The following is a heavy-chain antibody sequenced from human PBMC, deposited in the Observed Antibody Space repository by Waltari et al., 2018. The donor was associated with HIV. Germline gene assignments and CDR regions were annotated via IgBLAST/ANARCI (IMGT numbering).Heavy chain of an antibody. Sequence: LVQSGGGLVQPGGSLRLSCAASGFSFSDYWMHWVRQSPWKGLEWVSRINSDGGDATYADSVKGRFTVSRDNAKNTLFLEMSSLRVEDTAVYYCARDDDDFWSGPRRDKNYGTDVWGQGTAVTVSS. D-gene: IGHD3-3*01. V-gene: IGHV3-74*01. CDR1: GFSFSDYW. CDR2: INSDGGDA. J-gene: IGHJ6*02. CDR3: ARDDDDFWSGPRRDKNYGTDV.